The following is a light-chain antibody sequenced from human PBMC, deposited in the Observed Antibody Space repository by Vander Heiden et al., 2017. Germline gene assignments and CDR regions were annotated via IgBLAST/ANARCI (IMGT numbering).Light chain of an antibody. Sequence: EIVMTQSPATLSVSPGDRATLSCRASQGISSNLAWYQQKPGQPPRLTYGASTRATGIPARFSGSGSGTDFTLTISSLQSEDFAVYFCQQYNNWPPWTFGHGTKVEIK. CDR2: GAS. CDR1: QGISSN. V-gene: IGKV3-15*01. J-gene: IGKJ1*01. CDR3: QQYNNWPPWT.